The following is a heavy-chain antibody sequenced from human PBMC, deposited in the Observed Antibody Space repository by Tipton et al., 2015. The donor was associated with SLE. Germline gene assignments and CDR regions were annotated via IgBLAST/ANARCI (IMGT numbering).Heavy chain of an antibody. CDR2: INHSGST. CDR3: ARGWNTVTANPGVGFWFFDL. V-gene: IGHV4-34*01. Sequence: TLSLTCAVYGGSFSGYYWSWIRQPPGKGLEWIGEINHSGSTNYNPALKSQITISVDTSKNQFSRQLSSVPAADTAVYYCARGWNTVTANPGVGFWFFDLWGRGALGAVSS. CDR1: GGSFSGYY. J-gene: IGHJ2*01. D-gene: IGHD4-17*01.